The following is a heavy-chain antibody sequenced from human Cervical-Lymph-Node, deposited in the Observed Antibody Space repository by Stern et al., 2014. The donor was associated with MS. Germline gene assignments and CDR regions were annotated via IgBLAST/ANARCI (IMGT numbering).Heavy chain of an antibody. J-gene: IGHJ4*02. CDR3: ARDAPGPVDQTACYDY. CDR2: IDCNSGAT. D-gene: IGHD2-21*01. V-gene: IGHV1-2*02. CDR1: TYTFTAYH. Sequence: VQLVESGAEVKQPGTSAKVSCKASTYTFTAYHLHWVRQAPGQGLEWMGWIDCNSGATKYAQKFQGRVTMTRDTSISTAYMELSRLTSDDTAVYYCARDAPGPVDQTACYDYWGQGTLVTVSS.